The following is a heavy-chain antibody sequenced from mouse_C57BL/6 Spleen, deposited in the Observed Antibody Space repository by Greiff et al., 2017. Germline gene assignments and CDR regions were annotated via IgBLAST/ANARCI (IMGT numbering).Heavy chain of an antibody. Sequence: EVKLVESGGGLVKPGGSLKLSCAASGFTFSDYGMHWVRQAPEKGLEWVAYISSGSSTIYYADTVKGRFTISRDNAKNTLFRQMTSLRSEDTAMYYCASTYGSIYYAMDYWGQGTSVTVSS. CDR1: GFTFSDYG. CDR3: ASTYGSIYYAMDY. V-gene: IGHV5-17*01. CDR2: ISSGSSTI. D-gene: IGHD1-1*01. J-gene: IGHJ4*01.